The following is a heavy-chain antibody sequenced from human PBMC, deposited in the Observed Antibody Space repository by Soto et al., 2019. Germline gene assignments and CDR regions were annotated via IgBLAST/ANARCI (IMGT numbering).Heavy chain of an antibody. CDR2: INPNGGST. CDR1: GDTFTSYY. J-gene: IGHJ4*02. D-gene: IGHD3-22*01. CDR3: ARVRRSSGYYYGY. V-gene: IGHV1-46*01. Sequence: ASVKVSCKAPGDTFTSYYMHWVRQAPGHGLEWMGVINPNGGSTRFAQKFQGRVTMTRDTSTSTVYMELSSLRSEDTAVYYCARVRRSSGYYYGYWGQGTPVTVSS.